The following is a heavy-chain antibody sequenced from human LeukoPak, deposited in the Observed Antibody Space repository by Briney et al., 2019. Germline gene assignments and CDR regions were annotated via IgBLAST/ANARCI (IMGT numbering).Heavy chain of an antibody. J-gene: IGHJ4*02. CDR1: GGSISSYY. D-gene: IGHD5-12*01. V-gene: IGHV4-59*01. CDR2: IYYSGST. CDR3: ASEPTDDYELFDY. Sequence: SETLSLTCTVSGGSISSYYWSWIRQPPGKGLEWIGYIYYSGSTNYNPSLKSRVTISVDTSKNQFSLKLSPVTTADTAVYYCASEPTDDYELFDYWGQRTLVTVSS.